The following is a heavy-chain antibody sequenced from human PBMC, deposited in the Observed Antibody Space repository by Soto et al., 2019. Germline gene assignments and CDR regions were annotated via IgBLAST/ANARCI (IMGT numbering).Heavy chain of an antibody. V-gene: IGHV1-69*12. CDR2: IIPIFGTA. CDR1: GGTFSSYA. Sequence: QVQLVQSGAEVKKPGSSVKVSCKASGGTFSSYAISWVRQAPGQGLEWMGGIIPIFGTANYAQKFQGRVTITADESTSTAYMELSSLRSEDMAVYYWARGKSEVGARTSAFDYWGQGTLVTVSS. D-gene: IGHD1-26*01. J-gene: IGHJ4*02. CDR3: ARGKSEVGARTSAFDY.